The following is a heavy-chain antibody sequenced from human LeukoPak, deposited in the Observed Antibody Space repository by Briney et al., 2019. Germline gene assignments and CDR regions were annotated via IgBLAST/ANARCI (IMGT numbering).Heavy chain of an antibody. D-gene: IGHD1-20*01. Sequence: ASVKVSCKASGYTFTGYYMHWVRQAPGQGLEWMGWINPNSGGANYAQKFQGRVTMTRDTSISTAYMELSRLRSDDTAVYYCARAPGRYNWNREVCCYWGQGTLVTVSS. CDR3: ARAPGRYNWNREVCCY. CDR1: GYTFTGYY. CDR2: INPNSGGA. V-gene: IGHV1-2*02. J-gene: IGHJ4*02.